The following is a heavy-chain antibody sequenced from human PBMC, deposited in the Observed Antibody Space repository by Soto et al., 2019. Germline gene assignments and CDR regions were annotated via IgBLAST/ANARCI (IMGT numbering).Heavy chain of an antibody. V-gene: IGHV3-23*01. J-gene: IGHJ4*01. CDR2: ISSNGENT. D-gene: IGHD6-13*01. CDR1: RFTSGYHA. Sequence: PGGSLRLSCAASRFTSGYHAMNWVRQAPGKGLEWVSTISSNGENTHYADSVKGRFIISSDNSSNTVALQMNSLRVEDTAVYYCVSWVSAHFASCGPGTLVTLS. CDR3: VSWVSAHFAS.